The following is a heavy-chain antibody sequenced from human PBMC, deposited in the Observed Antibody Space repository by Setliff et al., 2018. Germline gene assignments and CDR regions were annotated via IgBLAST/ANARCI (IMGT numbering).Heavy chain of an antibody. CDR1: GDSISNDTYY. J-gene: IGHJ5*02. D-gene: IGHD3-22*01. CDR3: ARVADSGYLDRCFDP. Sequence: SETLSLTCTVSGDSISNDTYYWSWIRQPAGKGLEWIGRVYTSGSTNYNPSLNSRVTISLDTSKNQFSLKLISVTAADTAVYYCARVADSGYLDRCFDPWGQGTLVTVSS. V-gene: IGHV4-61*02. CDR2: VYTSGST.